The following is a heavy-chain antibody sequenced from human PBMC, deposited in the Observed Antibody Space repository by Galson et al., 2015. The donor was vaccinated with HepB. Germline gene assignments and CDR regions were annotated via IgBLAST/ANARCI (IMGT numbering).Heavy chain of an antibody. CDR3: ARSPRGSSSWDNWFDP. CDR2: INAGNGNT. V-gene: IGHV1-3*01. Sequence: SVKVSCKASGYTFTSYAMHWVRQAPGQRLEWMGWINAGNGNTKYSQKFQGRVTITRDTSASTAYMELSSLRSEDTAVYYCARSPRGSSSWDNWFDPWGQGTLVTVSS. CDR1: GYTFTSYA. D-gene: IGHD6-13*01. J-gene: IGHJ5*02.